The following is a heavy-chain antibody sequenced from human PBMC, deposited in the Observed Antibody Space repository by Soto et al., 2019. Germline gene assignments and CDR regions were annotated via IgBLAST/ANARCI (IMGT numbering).Heavy chain of an antibody. CDR2: STHTGNT. CDR1: GYTFSHYV. CDR3: ARSGEHPLDY. Sequence: GASVKVSCKTSGYTFSHYVINWVRQAPGQGLEWMGFSTHTGNTNYAQNFQGRVAMTTDTSTSTSYMGVRSLRHDDTAVYYCARSGEHPLDYWGQGTPVTVS. D-gene: IGHD3-10*01. V-gene: IGHV1-18*01. J-gene: IGHJ4*02.